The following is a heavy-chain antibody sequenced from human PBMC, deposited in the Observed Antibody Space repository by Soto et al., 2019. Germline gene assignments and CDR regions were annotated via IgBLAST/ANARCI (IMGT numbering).Heavy chain of an antibody. V-gene: IGHV4-59*01. CDR2: IYYSGST. CDR3: ARVIAAAGTRHFDY. Sequence: SETLSLTCTASGGSISSYYWSWIRQPPGKGLEWIGYIYYSGSTNYNPSLKSRVTISVDTSKNQFSLKLSSVTAADTAVYYCARVIAAAGTRHFDYWGQGTLVTVSS. CDR1: GGSISSYY. J-gene: IGHJ4*02. D-gene: IGHD6-13*01.